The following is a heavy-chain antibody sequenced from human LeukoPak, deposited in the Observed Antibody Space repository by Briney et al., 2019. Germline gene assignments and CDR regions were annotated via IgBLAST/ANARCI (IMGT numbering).Heavy chain of an antibody. Sequence: ASVKVSCKASGYTFTGYYMHWVRQAPGQGLEWMGWINPNSGGTNYAQKFQGRVTMTRDTSISTAYMELSRLRSDDTAVYYCASLSSGWYSWFDPWGQGTLVTVSS. CDR2: INPNSGGT. J-gene: IGHJ5*02. D-gene: IGHD6-19*01. CDR3: ASLSSGWYSWFDP. V-gene: IGHV1-2*02. CDR1: GYTFTGYY.